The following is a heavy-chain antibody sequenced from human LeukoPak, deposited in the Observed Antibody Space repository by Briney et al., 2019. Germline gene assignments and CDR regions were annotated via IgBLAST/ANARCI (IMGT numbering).Heavy chain of an antibody. CDR2: INHSGST. J-gene: IGHJ5*02. D-gene: IGHD3-3*01. CDR3: ARGSGETIFGVVITRFDP. CDR1: GGSFSGYY. V-gene: IGHV4-34*01. Sequence: SETLSLTCAVYGGSFSGYYWSWIRQPPGKGLEWIGEINHSGSTNYNPSLKSRVTISVDTSKNQFSLKLSSVTAADTAVYYCARGSGETIFGVVITRFDPWGQGTLVTVSS.